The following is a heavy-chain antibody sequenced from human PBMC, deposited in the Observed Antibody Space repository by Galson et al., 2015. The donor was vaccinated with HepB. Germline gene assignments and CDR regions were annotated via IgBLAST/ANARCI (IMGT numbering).Heavy chain of an antibody. V-gene: IGHV3-23*01. CDR1: GFTFSNFA. J-gene: IGHJ6*02. CDR2: ISGSVSGN. CDR3: AKDELLQGVYYYYGMDV. D-gene: IGHD2-21*01. Sequence: SLRLSCAASGFTFSNFAMSWVRQAPGKGLEWVSVISGSVSGNYIYYVDSVKGRFTISRDNSKNTLYLQMNNLGVEDTAVYHCAKDELLQGVYYYYGMDVWGPGTTVTVSS.